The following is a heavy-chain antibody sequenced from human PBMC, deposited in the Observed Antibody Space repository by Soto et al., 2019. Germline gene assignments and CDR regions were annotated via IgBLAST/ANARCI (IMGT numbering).Heavy chain of an antibody. CDR2: IFYSGST. CDR1: GGSISSTSYY. D-gene: IGHD3-9*01. J-gene: IGHJ4*02. V-gene: IGHV4-39*01. CDR3: ARMGLDDTLTGYYFDH. Sequence: PSETLSLTCTVSGGSISSTSYYWGWVRQPPGKGLEWIGGIFYSGSTYYSPSLKSRVTISVDTSKNQFSLKLSSVTAADTAVYYCARMGLDDTLTGYYFDHWGQGSLVTVSS.